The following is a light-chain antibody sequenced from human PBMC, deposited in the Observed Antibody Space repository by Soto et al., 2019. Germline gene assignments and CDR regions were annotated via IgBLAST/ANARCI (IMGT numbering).Light chain of an antibody. CDR1: RSVLYSSNNNNY. V-gene: IGKV4-1*01. J-gene: IGKJ1*01. Sequence: DIVMTQSPDSLAVSLGERATINCKSSRSVLYSSNNNNYLAWYQQKPGQPPKLLIYWASTRESGVPDRFSGSGSGTDFTLTISSLQAEDVAVYYCQQYYSTPQTFGQGTKVEIK. CDR3: QQYYSTPQT. CDR2: WAS.